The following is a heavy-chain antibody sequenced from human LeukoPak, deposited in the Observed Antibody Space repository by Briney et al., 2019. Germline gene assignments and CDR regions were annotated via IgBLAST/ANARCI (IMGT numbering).Heavy chain of an antibody. CDR1: GYTFTSYY. V-gene: IGHV1-46*01. CDR3: ARDASYYDSSGQRDSAFDI. D-gene: IGHD3-22*01. J-gene: IGHJ3*02. CDR2: INPSGGST. Sequence: GASVKVSCKASGYTFTSYYMHWVRQAPGQGLEWMGIINPSGGSTSYAQKFQGRVTMTRDTSISTAYMELSRLRSDDTAVYYCARDASYYDSSGQRDSAFDIWGQGTMVTVSS.